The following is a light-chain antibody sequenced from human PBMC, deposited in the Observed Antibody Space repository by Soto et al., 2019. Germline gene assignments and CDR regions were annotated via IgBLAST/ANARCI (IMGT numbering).Light chain of an antibody. CDR2: DAS. Sequence: DIQMTQSPSSLSASVGDRVTFTCQASQDIRNYLSWYHHKLGKAPKILVYDASDFESGVPGRFSASGSGTHFSLTISNLQPEDVATYFCQQYDSRPITFGQGTRLEIK. V-gene: IGKV1-33*01. J-gene: IGKJ5*01. CDR1: QDIRNY. CDR3: QQYDSRPIT.